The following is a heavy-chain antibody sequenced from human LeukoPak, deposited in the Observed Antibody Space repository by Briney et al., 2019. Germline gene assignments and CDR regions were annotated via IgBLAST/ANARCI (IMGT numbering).Heavy chain of an antibody. J-gene: IGHJ3*01. D-gene: IGHD1-26*01. CDR3: ARVRIGETSYDASDV. CDR1: GGSISSYY. Sequence: SETLSLTCTVSGGSISSYYWTWIRQPPGKGLEWIGDIYSTGSTNYNPYLKRRVTISVDTSKNQFSLKLSAVTAADTAVYFCARVRIGETSYDASDVWGLGTMVTVSS. CDR2: IYSTGST. V-gene: IGHV4-59*13.